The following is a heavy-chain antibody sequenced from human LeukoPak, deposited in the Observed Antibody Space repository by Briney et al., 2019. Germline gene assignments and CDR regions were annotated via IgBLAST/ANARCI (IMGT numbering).Heavy chain of an antibody. J-gene: IGHJ3*02. Sequence: GGSLRLSCAASTLTFSDAWMSWVRQAPGKGLEWVGLIKSESFGGTTDYAAAVKGRFTISRDDSKSTLFLQMDSLKTEDTAVYYCATDYSGYDAFDIWGLGTMVIVSS. CDR3: ATDYSGYDAFDI. CDR1: TLTFSDAW. D-gene: IGHD5-12*01. CDR2: IKSESFGGTT. V-gene: IGHV3-15*01.